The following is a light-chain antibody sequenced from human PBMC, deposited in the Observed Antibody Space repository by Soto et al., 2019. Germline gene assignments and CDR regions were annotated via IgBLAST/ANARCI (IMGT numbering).Light chain of an antibody. CDR1: SSDVGGYKY. J-gene: IGLJ1*01. Sequence: QSVLTQPASVSGSPGQSITITCTGTSSDVGGYKYVSWYQQNPGKAPKLLIYMVSNRPSGVSSRFSGSKAGNTASLTISGLQAEDEADYYCDSYTSSRAYVFGIGTKVTVL. CDR2: MVS. CDR3: DSYTSSRAYV. V-gene: IGLV2-14*01.